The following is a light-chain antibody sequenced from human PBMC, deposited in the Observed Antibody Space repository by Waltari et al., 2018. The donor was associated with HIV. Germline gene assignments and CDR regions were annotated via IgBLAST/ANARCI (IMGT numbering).Light chain of an antibody. V-gene: IGLV1-47*01. CDR1: SSNTEFNY. Sequence: QSVLTQPPSASGTPGQRVTIPCSGSSSNTEFNYVYWYQQVPGTAPKLLIYKNDQWPSGVPDRFSASKSGTSASLVISGLRSEDEADYYCAAWDDRLSGRVFGTGTRVTVL. CDR3: AAWDDRLSGRV. J-gene: IGLJ1*01. CDR2: KND.